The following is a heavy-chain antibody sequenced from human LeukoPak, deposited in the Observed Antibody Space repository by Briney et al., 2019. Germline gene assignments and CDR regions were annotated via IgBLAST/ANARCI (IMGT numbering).Heavy chain of an antibody. CDR1: GASISAYH. CDR3: ARAGTYDILTGSLYYFDY. CDR2: IYYSGST. D-gene: IGHD3-9*01. V-gene: IGHV4-59*01. J-gene: IGHJ4*02. Sequence: SETLSLTCSVSGASISAYHWSWIRQPAGKGLEWIGYIYYSGSTNYNPSLKSRVTISVDTSKNQFSLKLSSVTAADTAVYYCARAGTYDILTGSLYYFDYWGQGTLVTVSS.